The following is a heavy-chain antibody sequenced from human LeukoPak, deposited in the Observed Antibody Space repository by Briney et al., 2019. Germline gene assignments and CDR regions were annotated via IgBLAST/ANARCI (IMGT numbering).Heavy chain of an antibody. CDR3: ARSRKLELRAFDI. CDR1: GGSFSGYY. Sequence: SETLSLTCAVYGGSFSGYYWSWIRQPPGKGLEWIGEINHIGSTNYNPSLKSRVTISVDTSKNQFSLKLSSVTAADTAVYYCARSRKLELRAFDIWGQGTMVTVSS. J-gene: IGHJ3*02. V-gene: IGHV4-34*01. D-gene: IGHD1-7*01. CDR2: INHIGST.